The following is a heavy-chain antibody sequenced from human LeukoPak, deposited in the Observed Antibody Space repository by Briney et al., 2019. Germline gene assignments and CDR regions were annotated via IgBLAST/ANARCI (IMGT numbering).Heavy chain of an antibody. D-gene: IGHD1-26*01. CDR3: ARQVGARGYFDL. J-gene: IGHJ2*01. CDR1: GGSISSYY. Sequence: KPSETLSLTCTVSGGSISSYYWSWIRQPPGRRLEWIGYMYYSGITNYNPSLKSRVTMSVDASKNQFSLNLSSVTAADTAVYYCARQVGARGYFDLWGRGTLVTVSS. CDR2: MYYSGIT. V-gene: IGHV4-59*08.